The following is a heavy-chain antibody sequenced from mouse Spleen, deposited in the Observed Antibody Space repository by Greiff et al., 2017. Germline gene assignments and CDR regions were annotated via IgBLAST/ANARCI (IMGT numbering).Heavy chain of an antibody. Sequence: QVQLQQPGAELVMPGASVKLSCKASGYTFTSYWMHWVKQRPGQGLEWIGEIDPSDSYTNYNQKFKGKATLTVDKSSSTAYMQLSSLTSEDSAVYYCARGGYYYDREDYWGQGTSVTVSS. CDR3: ARGGYYYDREDY. CDR1: GYTFTSYW. V-gene: IGHV1-69*01. J-gene: IGHJ4*01. CDR2: IDPSDSYT. D-gene: IGHD1-1*01.